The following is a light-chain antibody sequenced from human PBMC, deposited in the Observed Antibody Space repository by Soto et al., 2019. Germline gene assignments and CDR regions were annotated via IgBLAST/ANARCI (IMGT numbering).Light chain of an antibody. Sequence: DIQMTQSPLTLSASVGDRVIITSRASQSIGSWLAWYQQKPGKAPKLLIYDASSLESGVPSRFSGSGSGTDFTLTISSLRPDDFATYYCQQYRSYSWTFGQGTKVEIK. V-gene: IGKV1-5*01. CDR1: QSIGSW. CDR2: DAS. CDR3: QQYRSYSWT. J-gene: IGKJ1*01.